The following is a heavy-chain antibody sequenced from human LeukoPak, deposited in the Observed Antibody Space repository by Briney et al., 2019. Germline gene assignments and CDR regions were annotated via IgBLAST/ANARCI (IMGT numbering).Heavy chain of an antibody. J-gene: IGHJ6*02. V-gene: IGHV3-30*03. D-gene: IGHD3-3*02. CDR2: ISYDGSNK. Sequence: PGGSLRLSCAASGFTFSNYWMSWVRQAPGKGLEWVAVISYDGSNKYYADSVKGRFTISRDNSKNTLYLQMNSLRAEDTAVYYCARDRISSSKYYYYGMDVWGQGTTVTVSS. CDR3: ARDRISSSKYYYYGMDV. CDR1: GFTFSNYW.